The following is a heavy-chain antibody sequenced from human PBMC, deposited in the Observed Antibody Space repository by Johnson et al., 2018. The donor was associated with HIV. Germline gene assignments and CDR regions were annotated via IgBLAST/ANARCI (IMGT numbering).Heavy chain of an antibody. CDR3: AKEGSTVI. D-gene: IGHD4-11*01. J-gene: IGHJ3*01. Sequence: VQLVESGGGLVKPGGSLKLSCTASGFTFSNAWMNWVRHAPGKGLEWVGRIKSKTDGGTTDYAAPVKGKFTISRDNSKNTLYLQMNSLGAEDTAVYYCAKEGSTVIWGQGTMVTVSS. V-gene: IGHV3-15*05. CDR1: GFTFSNAW. CDR2: IKSKTDGGTT.